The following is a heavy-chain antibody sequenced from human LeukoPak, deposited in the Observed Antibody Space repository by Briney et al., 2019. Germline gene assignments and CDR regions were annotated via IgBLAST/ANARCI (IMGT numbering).Heavy chain of an antibody. D-gene: IGHD3-10*01. V-gene: IGHV3-30-3*01. Sequence: GGSLRLSCAASGFTFSSYAMRWVRQAPGKGLEWVAVISYDGSNKYYADSVKGRFTISRDNSKNTLYLQMNSLRAEDTAVYYCARSPSGWLRGDYWGQGTLVTVSS. J-gene: IGHJ4*02. CDR3: ARSPSGWLRGDY. CDR1: GFTFSSYA. CDR2: ISYDGSNK.